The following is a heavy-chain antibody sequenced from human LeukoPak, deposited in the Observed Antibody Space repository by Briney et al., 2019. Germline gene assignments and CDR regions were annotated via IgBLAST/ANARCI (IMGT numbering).Heavy chain of an antibody. V-gene: IGHV3-74*01. Sequence: GGSLRLSCAASGFTFSSYWMHWVRQAPGKGLMWVSRINSDGSTTTYADSVKGRFTISRDNAKNTLYLQMNSLRAEDTAVYYCARVGAVAGTFDYWGQGTLVTVSS. CDR1: GFTFSSYW. D-gene: IGHD6-19*01. J-gene: IGHJ4*02. CDR2: INSDGSTT. CDR3: ARVGAVAGTFDY.